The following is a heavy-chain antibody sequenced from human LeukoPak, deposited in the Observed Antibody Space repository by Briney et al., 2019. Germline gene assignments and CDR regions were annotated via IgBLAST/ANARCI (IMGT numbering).Heavy chain of an antibody. D-gene: IGHD4-23*01. V-gene: IGHV3-74*01. J-gene: IGHJ4*02. Sequence: GGSLRLSCVASGFSFSSYWMYWVRHAPGKGLVVVYRINGDGSTTHYADSVKGRFTISRDNAKNTLYLQMNSLRAEDTAVYYCARAHHNYYGGCYDHWGRGTLVTVSS. CDR2: INGDGSTT. CDR1: GFSFSSYW. CDR3: ARAHHNYYGGCYDH.